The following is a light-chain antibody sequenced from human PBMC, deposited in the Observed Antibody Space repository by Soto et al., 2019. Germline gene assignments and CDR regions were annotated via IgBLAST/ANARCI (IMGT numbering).Light chain of an antibody. J-gene: IGKJ4*01. V-gene: IGKV1-33*01. CDR1: QDISNY. CDR3: QQYDNLPVT. Sequence: DIQMTQSPSSLSASVGDRVTINCQASQDISNYLNWYQQKPGKAPKLLIYDASNLETGVPSRFSGSGSGTDFTFTISSXQPEDIATYYCQQYDNLPVTFGGGTKVDIK. CDR2: DAS.